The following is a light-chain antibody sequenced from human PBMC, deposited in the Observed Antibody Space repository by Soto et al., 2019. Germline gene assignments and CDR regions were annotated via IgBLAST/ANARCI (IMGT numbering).Light chain of an antibody. CDR3: QQYGSSPIT. V-gene: IGKV3-11*01. J-gene: IGKJ5*01. Sequence: EYVLTQYPVTLSLSPGQRDAFPCRASQSVSSYLAWYQQKPGQAPRLLIYDASNRATGVPARFSGSGSGTDFTLTISSLEPEDFAVYYCQQYGSSPITFGQGTRLEIK. CDR1: QSVSSY. CDR2: DAS.